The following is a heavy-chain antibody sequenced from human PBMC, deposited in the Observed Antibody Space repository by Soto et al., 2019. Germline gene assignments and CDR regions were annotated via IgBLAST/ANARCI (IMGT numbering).Heavy chain of an antibody. CDR1: GGTFSSYT. D-gene: IGHD6-19*01. V-gene: IGHV1-69*02. CDR2: ISYIIGIA. J-gene: IGHJ4*02. CDR3: GRGTSQYSSGWYFFNY. Sequence: QVQLVHSGAEVKKPGSSVKVSCKASGGTFSSYTISWVRQAPGQGLEWMGRISYIIGIANYAQKFQGRVTMTADKSTRTAYMELRSLRSEDTAWYYCGRGTSQYSSGWYFFNYWGQGTLVNGSS.